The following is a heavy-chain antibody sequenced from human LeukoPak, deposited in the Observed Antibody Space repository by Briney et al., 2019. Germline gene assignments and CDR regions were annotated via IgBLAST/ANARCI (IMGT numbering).Heavy chain of an antibody. V-gene: IGHV1-24*01. Sequence: ASVKVSCKVSGYTLTELSMHCVRQAPGKGLEWMGGFDPEDGETIYAQKFQGRVTMTEDTSTDTAYMELSSLRSEDTAVYYCATDSQGRPPYFDYWGQGTLVTVSS. J-gene: IGHJ4*02. CDR2: FDPEDGET. D-gene: IGHD6-6*01. CDR1: GYTLTELS. CDR3: ATDSQGRPPYFDY.